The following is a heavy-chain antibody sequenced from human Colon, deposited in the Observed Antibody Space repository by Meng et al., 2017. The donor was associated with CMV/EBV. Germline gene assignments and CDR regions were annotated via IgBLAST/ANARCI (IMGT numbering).Heavy chain of an antibody. CDR3: VKDQCRG. V-gene: IGHV3-30*02. D-gene: IGHD3-10*01. CDR2: VLYDGSRK. Sequence: VRLVGPGGGVVQPGGSLRLSCAASGFTFSDYGMHWLRQAPGKGLEWVAFVLYDGSRKYYGDSVKGRFSISRDNSKNTLYLQMNSLRADDTAVYYCVKDQCRGWGQGTLVTVSS. J-gene: IGHJ4*02. CDR1: GFTFSDYG.